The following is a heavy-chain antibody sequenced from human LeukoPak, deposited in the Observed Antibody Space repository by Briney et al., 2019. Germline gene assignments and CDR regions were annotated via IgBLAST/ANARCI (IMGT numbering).Heavy chain of an antibody. Sequence: SETLSLTCTVSGYSISTGYYWDWIRQPPGKGLEWIGTFYHGGSTYYNPSLKSRVTISVDTSKNQFSLNLTSVTAADTAVYYCASSIWIEWYFDYWGQGTLVTVSS. CDR2: FYHGGST. J-gene: IGHJ4*02. V-gene: IGHV4-38-2*02. CDR3: ASSIWIEWYFDY. CDR1: GYSISTGYY. D-gene: IGHD3-3*01.